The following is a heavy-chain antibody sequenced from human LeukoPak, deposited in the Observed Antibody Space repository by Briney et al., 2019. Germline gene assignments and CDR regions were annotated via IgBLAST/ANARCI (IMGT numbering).Heavy chain of an antibody. CDR2: IRYDGSNK. D-gene: IGHD3-22*01. CDR3: AKDSYYDSSVYYSQIDY. CDR1: GLTFSNYG. J-gene: IGHJ4*02. V-gene: IGHV3-30*02. Sequence: GGSLGLSCAASGLTFSNYGMHWVRQAPGKGLEWVAFIRYDGSNKYYADSVKGRFTISRGNSKNTLYLQMNSLRAEDTAVYYCAKDSYYDSSVYYSQIDYWGQGTLVTVSS.